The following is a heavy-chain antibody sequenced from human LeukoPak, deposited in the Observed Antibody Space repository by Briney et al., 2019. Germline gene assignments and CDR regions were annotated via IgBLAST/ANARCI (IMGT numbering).Heavy chain of an antibody. D-gene: IGHD3-10*01. CDR2: ITSTSSTI. J-gene: IGHJ6*03. Sequence: GGSLGLSCAASGFAFNTYSMNWVRQAPGKGLEWVSYITSTSSTIHHADSVKGRFTISRDNVKNSLSLQMNSLRAEDTAVYYCARVRAGLSAGYYYYMDVWGKGTTVTVSS. CDR3: ARVRAGLSAGYYYYMDV. CDR1: GFAFNTYS. V-gene: IGHV3-48*01.